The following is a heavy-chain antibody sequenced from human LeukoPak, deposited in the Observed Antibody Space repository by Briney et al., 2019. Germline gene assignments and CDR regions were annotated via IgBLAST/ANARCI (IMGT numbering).Heavy chain of an antibody. CDR2: ISPSGGST. Sequence: ASVKVSCKASGYTFTSYSINWVRQAPGQGLEWMGIISPSGGSTTYAQKFQGRVTMTGDTSTSTVYMELSSLRSEDTAVYYCARSRLLLDYWGQGTLVTVSS. V-gene: IGHV1-46*01. CDR1: GYTFTSYS. D-gene: IGHD2-21*02. CDR3: ARSRLLLDY. J-gene: IGHJ4*02.